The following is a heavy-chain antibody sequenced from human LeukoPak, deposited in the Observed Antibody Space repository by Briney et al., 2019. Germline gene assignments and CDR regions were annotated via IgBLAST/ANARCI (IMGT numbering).Heavy chain of an antibody. CDR1: GFTFSSYA. CDR2: ISGSGGST. J-gene: IGHJ4*02. V-gene: IGHV3-23*01. Sequence: GGSLRLSCAASGFTFSSYAMSWVRQAPGKGLEWVSAISGSGGSTYYADSVKGRFTISRDNSKNTLYLQMNSLRAEDTAVYYCARDYCSSTSCLFDYWGQGTLVTVSS. CDR3: ARDYCSSTSCLFDY. D-gene: IGHD2-2*01.